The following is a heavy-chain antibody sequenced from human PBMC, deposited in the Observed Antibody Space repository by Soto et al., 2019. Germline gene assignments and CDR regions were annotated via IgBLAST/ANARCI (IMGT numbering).Heavy chain of an antibody. Sequence: SETLSLTCSVSGGSISSVGHYWTWIRQQPGTGLEWIGYIYYSGSTDYNPSLKSRVTISVDRSKNQFSLNLSSVTAADTAIYYCARESGGYDSSTRYGLDVWGQGTTVTVSS. D-gene: IGHD6-25*01. CDR2: IYYSGST. CDR3: ARESGGYDSSTRYGLDV. CDR1: GGSISSVGHY. J-gene: IGHJ6*02. V-gene: IGHV4-31*03.